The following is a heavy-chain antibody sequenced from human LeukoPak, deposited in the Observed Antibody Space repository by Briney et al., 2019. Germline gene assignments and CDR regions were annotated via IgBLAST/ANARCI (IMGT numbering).Heavy chain of an antibody. D-gene: IGHD3-10*01. CDR3: ARHWGTSGGLDAFDL. J-gene: IGHJ3*01. CDR2: MYYSGSA. CDR1: GGSISSYN. V-gene: IGHV4-59*08. Sequence: PSETLSLTCTVSGGSISSYNWSWMWQPPGKGLEWIGYMYYSGSANYNPSLKSRVTISVDTSKNQFSLKLSSVTAADTAVYYCARHWGTSGGLDAFDLWGQGTMVTVSS.